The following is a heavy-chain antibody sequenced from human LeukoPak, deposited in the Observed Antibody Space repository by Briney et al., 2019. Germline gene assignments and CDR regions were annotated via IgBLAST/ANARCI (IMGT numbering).Heavy chain of an antibody. J-gene: IGHJ4*02. Sequence: PGGSLRLSCTASGFTFGDYAMSWVRQAPGKGLEWGGLIRSKAYGGTTEYAASVKGRFTISRDDSKSIAYLQMNSLKTEDTAVYYCTRGYSGSYYGYYFDYWGQGTLVTVSS. V-gene: IGHV3-49*04. CDR3: TRGYSGSYYGYYFDY. D-gene: IGHD1-26*01. CDR1: GFTFGDYA. CDR2: IRSKAYGGTT.